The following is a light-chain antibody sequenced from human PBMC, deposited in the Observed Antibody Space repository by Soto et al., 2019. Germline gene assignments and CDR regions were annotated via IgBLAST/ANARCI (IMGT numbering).Light chain of an antibody. J-gene: IGLJ1*01. CDR3: SSYISSSPYV. V-gene: IGLV2-18*02. CDR1: SSDVGSYNR. Sequence: QSALTQPPSVSGSPGQSVTISCTGTSSDVGSYNRVSWYQQPPGTAPKLMIYEVSNRPSGVPDRFSGSKSGNTASLTISGLQAEDEADYYCSSYISSSPYVFGTGTELTVL. CDR2: EVS.